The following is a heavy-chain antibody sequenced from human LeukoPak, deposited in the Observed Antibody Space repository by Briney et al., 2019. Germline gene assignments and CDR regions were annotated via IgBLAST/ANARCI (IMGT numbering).Heavy chain of an antibody. J-gene: IGHJ4*02. Sequence: GGSLRLSCAASGFTFSSHWMHWVRQAPGKGLVWVSRINSDGTSTTYADSVKGRFTISRDNAKNTLYLQMNSLRVEDTAVFHCAREGTYSNGPDYWGQGTLATVSS. D-gene: IGHD3-22*01. CDR1: GFTFSSHW. V-gene: IGHV3-74*01. CDR3: AREGTYSNGPDY. CDR2: INSDGTST.